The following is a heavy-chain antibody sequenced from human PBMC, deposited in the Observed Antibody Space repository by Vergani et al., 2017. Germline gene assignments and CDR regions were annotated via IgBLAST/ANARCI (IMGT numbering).Heavy chain of an antibody. J-gene: IGHJ4*02. V-gene: IGHV3-33*01. CDR2: IWYDGSNK. D-gene: IGHD4/OR15-4a*01. CDR3: AANFDF. Sequence: QVQLVESGGGVVQPGRSLRLSCAGSGFTFSNYGIHWVRQAPGKGLEWVAVIWYDGSNKYYADSVKGGFSVSRDNSKNTVYLQMNSLRAEDTAVYYCAANFDFWGQGTLVTVSS. CDR1: GFTFSNYG.